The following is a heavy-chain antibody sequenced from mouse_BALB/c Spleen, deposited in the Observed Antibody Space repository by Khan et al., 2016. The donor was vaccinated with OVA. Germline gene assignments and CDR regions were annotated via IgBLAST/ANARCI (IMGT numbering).Heavy chain of an antibody. V-gene: IGHV9-2-1*01. CDR1: GYTFTDYS. J-gene: IGHJ2*01. CDR3: ARDRYDYCDY. Sequence: VQLVESGPELKKPGETVKISCKASGYTFTDYSMHWVKQAPGKGLKWMGWINTETGEPTYADDFKGRFAFSLETSASTAYLQINNLKNEDTAIYFCARDRYDYCDYWGQGTTLTVSS. D-gene: IGHD2-14*01. CDR2: INTETGEP.